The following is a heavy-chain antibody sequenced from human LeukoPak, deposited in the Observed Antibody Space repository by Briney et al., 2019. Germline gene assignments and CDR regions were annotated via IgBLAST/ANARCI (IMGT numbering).Heavy chain of an antibody. Sequence: SETLSLTCTVSGGSISSSSYYWGWIRQPPGKGLEWIGSIYYSGSTYYNPSLKSRVTISVDTSKNQFSLKLSSVTAADTAAYYCARLPGYGGYFDLWGRGTLVTVSS. V-gene: IGHV4-39*01. CDR1: GGSISSSSYY. J-gene: IGHJ2*01. CDR2: IYYSGST. D-gene: IGHD4-17*01. CDR3: ARLPGYGGYFDL.